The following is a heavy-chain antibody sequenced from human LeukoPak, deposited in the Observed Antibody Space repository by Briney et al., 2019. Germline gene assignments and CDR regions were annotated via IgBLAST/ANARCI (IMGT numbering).Heavy chain of an antibody. CDR1: GFTFSSYG. Sequence: GGSLRLSCAASGFTFSSYGMHWVRQAPGKGLEWVAVISYDGSNKYYADSVKGRFTISRDNSKNTLYLQMNSLRAEDTAVYYCARRGPEIVATIEYWGQGTLVTVSS. V-gene: IGHV3-30*03. J-gene: IGHJ4*02. CDR3: ARRGPEIVATIEY. CDR2: ISYDGSNK. D-gene: IGHD5-12*01.